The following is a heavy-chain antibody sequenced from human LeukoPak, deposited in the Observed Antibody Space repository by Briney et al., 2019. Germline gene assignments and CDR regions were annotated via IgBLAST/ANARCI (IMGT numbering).Heavy chain of an antibody. D-gene: IGHD6-25*01. CDR3: AKSGSGYYYSGMDV. V-gene: IGHV3-9*01. J-gene: IGHJ6*02. Sequence: GRSLRLSCAASGFTFDDYAMHWVRQAPGKGLEWVSGISWNSGSIGYADSVKGRFTISRDNAKNSLYLQMNSLIAEDTALYYCAKSGSGYYYSGMDVWGQGTTVTVSS. CDR1: GFTFDDYA. CDR2: ISWNSGSI.